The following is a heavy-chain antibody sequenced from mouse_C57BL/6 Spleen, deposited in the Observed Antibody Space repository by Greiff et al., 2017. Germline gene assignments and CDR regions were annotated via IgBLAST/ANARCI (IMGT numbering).Heavy chain of an antibody. Sequence: VQLQQSGAELARPGASVKMSCKASGYTFTSYTMHWVKQRPGQGLEWIGYINPSSGYTKYNQKFKDKATLTADKSSSTAYMQLSSLTSEDSAVXYCARLDIVITTPYFDYWGQGTTLTVSS. J-gene: IGHJ2*01. CDR1: GYTFTSYT. D-gene: IGHD1-1*01. CDR3: ARLDIVITTPYFDY. CDR2: INPSSGYT. V-gene: IGHV1-4*01.